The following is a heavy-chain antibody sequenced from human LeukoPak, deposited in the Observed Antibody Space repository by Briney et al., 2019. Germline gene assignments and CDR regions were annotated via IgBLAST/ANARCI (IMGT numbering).Heavy chain of an antibody. J-gene: IGHJ4*02. Sequence: ASVKVSCKASGYIFTSYPIHWVRQAPGQRLEWMGWINTGNGNTKYSQKFGGRVTVTRDTSATAAYMELSSLRSEDTAVYYCARDRAMADYWGQGTLVTVSS. V-gene: IGHV1-3*04. CDR1: GYIFTSYP. D-gene: IGHD5-18*01. CDR2: INTGNGNT. CDR3: ARDRAMADY.